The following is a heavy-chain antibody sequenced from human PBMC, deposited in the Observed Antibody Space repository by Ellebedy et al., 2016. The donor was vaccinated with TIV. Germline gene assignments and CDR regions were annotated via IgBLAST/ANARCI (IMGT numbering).Heavy chain of an antibody. V-gene: IGHV3-48*01. Sequence: GGSLRLSCAAPGFIFSSYSMNWVRQAPGKGLEWVSYISSSSSTIYYADSVKGRFTVSRDNAKNSLYLQMNSLRAEDTAVYYCARAPSYLGDIVVVPAASLRAYYYGMDVWGQGTTVTVSS. D-gene: IGHD2-2*01. CDR2: ISSSSSTI. J-gene: IGHJ6*02. CDR3: ARAPSYLGDIVVVPAASLRAYYYGMDV. CDR1: GFIFSSYS.